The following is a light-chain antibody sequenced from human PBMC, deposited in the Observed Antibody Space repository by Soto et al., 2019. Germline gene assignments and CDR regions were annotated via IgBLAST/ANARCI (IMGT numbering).Light chain of an antibody. J-gene: IGLJ1*01. V-gene: IGLV2-23*02. CDR2: EVT. CDR1: NSDVGSYNL. CDR3: FSYAGDSVYV. Sequence: QSVLTQPASVSGSPRQSITISCTGTNSDVGSYNLVSWFQQHPGKAPKLVIYEVTKRPSGVSDRFSGSKSGNTASLTISGLQAEDEADYYCFSYAGDSVYVFGTGTKLNVL.